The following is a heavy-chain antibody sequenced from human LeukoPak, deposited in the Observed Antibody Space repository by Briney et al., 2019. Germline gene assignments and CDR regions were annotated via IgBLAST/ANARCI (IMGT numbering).Heavy chain of an antibody. CDR2: IIPILGIA. CDR3: ARDKDGSGSYDY. Sequence: SVKVSCKASGGTFSSYAISWVRQAPGQGLEWMGRIIPILGIANYAQKFQGRVTITTDESTSTAYMELSSLRSEDTAVYYCARDKDGSGSYDYWGQGTLVTVSS. J-gene: IGHJ4*02. D-gene: IGHD3-10*01. CDR1: GGTFSSYA. V-gene: IGHV1-69*04.